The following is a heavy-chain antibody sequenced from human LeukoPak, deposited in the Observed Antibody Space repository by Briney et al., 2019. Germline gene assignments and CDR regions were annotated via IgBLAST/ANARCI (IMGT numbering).Heavy chain of an antibody. CDR3: ARVFGSGSFSDAFDI. Sequence: GGSLRRSCAASGFTFSSYSMNWVRQAPGKGLEWVSSISSSSSYIYYADSVKGRFTISRDNAKNSLYLQMNSLRAEDTAVYYCARVFGSGSFSDAFDIWGQGTMVTVSS. D-gene: IGHD3-10*01. CDR1: GFTFSSYS. CDR2: ISSSSSYI. J-gene: IGHJ3*02. V-gene: IGHV3-21*01.